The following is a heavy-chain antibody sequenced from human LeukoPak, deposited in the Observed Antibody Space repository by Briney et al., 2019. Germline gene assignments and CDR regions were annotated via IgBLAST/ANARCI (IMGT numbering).Heavy chain of an antibody. V-gene: IGHV4-59*12. J-gene: IGHJ4*02. Sequence: SETLSLTCTVSGGSISNYYWSWIRQPPGRGLEWIGYIYYSGSTNYNPSLKSRVTISVDTSKNQFSLKLSSVTAADTAVYYCVRDVGSSGWYDYWGQGTLVTVSS. CDR2: IYYSGST. CDR3: VRDVGSSGWYDY. CDR1: GGSISNYY. D-gene: IGHD6-19*01.